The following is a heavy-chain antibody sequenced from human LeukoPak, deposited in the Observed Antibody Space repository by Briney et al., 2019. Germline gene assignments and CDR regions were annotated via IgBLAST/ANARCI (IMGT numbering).Heavy chain of an antibody. V-gene: IGHV4-4*07. D-gene: IGHD6-19*01. J-gene: IGHJ4*02. CDR1: GGSISSYY. Sequence: SETLSLTCTVSGGSISSYYWSWIRQPAGKGLEWIGRIYTSGSTNYNPSLKSRVTISVDKSKNQFSLKLSSVTAADTAVYYCASMRTELRYSSGWYDYWGQGTLVTVSS. CDR3: ASMRTELRYSSGWYDY. CDR2: IYTSGST.